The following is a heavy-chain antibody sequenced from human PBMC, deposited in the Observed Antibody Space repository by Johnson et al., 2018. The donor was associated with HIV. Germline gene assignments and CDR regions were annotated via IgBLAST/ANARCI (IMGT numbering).Heavy chain of an antibody. CDR3: ARGGAYCGGDCYHAFDI. CDR1: GFTFSDAW. V-gene: IGHV3-11*01. D-gene: IGHD2-21*02. CDR2: ISSSGSTI. J-gene: IGHJ3*02. Sequence: QVQLVESGGGVVQPGVSLRLSCAASGFTFSDAWMNWVRQAPGKGLEWVSYISSSGSTIYYADSVKGRFTISRDNAKNSLYVQMNSLRAEDTALYYCARGGAYCGGDCYHAFDIWGQGTMVTVSS.